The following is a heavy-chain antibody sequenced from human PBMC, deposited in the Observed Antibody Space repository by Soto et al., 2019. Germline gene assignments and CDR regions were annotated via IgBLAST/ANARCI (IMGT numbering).Heavy chain of an antibody. V-gene: IGHV4-34*01. D-gene: IGHD6-13*01. CDR1: GGSFSGYY. CDR3: ARGSYSSSWGIDY. Sequence: QVQLQQWGAGLLKPSETLSLTCAVYGGSFSGYYWSWIRQPPGKGLEWIGEINHSGSTNYNPSLKSRVTISVDTSKNQFSLKLSSVTAADTAVYYCARGSYSSSWGIDYWGQGTLVTVSS. CDR2: INHSGST. J-gene: IGHJ4*02.